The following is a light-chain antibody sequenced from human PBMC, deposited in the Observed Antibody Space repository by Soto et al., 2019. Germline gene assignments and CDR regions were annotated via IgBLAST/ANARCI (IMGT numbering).Light chain of an antibody. J-gene: IGKJ5*01. CDR3: QQYKNWPPVT. CDR1: QSVSNQY. CDR2: DAS. V-gene: IGKV3D-15*01. Sequence: DIVLTQSPGTLSLSPGERATISCRDSQSVSNQYLAWYQKKPGQAPRLLRYDASNRATGIPARFSGSGSGTEFTLTISSLQSEDLALYYCQQYKNWPPVTFGQGTRLEIK.